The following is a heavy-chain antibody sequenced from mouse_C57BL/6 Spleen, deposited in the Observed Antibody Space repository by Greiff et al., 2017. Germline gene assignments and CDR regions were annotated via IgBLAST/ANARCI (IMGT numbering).Heavy chain of an antibody. CDR3: AIYYGSSYWFAY. J-gene: IGHJ3*01. CDR2: IHPSDSDT. Sequence: VQGVESGAELVKPGASVQVSCKASGYTFTSYWMHWVKQRPGQGLEWIGRIHPSDSDTNYNQKFKGKATLTVDKSSSTAYMQLSSLTSEDSAVYYCAIYYGSSYWFAYWGQGTLVTVSA. CDR1: GYTFTSYW. V-gene: IGHV1-74*01. D-gene: IGHD1-1*01.